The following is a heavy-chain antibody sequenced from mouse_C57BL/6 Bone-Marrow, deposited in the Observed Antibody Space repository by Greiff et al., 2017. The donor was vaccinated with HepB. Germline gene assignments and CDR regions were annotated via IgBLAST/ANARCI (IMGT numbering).Heavy chain of an antibody. CDR1: GYTFTSYW. Sequence: VQLQQPGAELVMPGASVKLSCKASGYTFTSYWMHWVKQRPGQGLEWIGEIDPSDSYTNYNQKFKGKSTLTVDKSSSTAYMQLSSLTSEDSAVYYCARRATVVAPSYYAMDYWGQGTSVTVSS. J-gene: IGHJ4*01. V-gene: IGHV1-69*01. CDR3: ARRATVVAPSYYAMDY. D-gene: IGHD1-1*01. CDR2: IDPSDSYT.